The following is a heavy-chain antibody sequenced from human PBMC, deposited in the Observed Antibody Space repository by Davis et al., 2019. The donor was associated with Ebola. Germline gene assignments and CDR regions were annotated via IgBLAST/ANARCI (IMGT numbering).Heavy chain of an antibody. CDR3: ARGDFDWLRVGMDV. J-gene: IGHJ6*02. Sequence: SETLSLTCAVYGGSFSGYYWSWIRQPPGKGLEWIGEIYHSGSTNYNPSLKSRVTISVDTSKNQFSLKLSSVTAADTAVYYCARGDFDWLRVGMDVWGQGTTVTVSS. CDR2: IYHSGST. CDR1: GGSFSGYY. D-gene: IGHD3-9*01. V-gene: IGHV4-34*01.